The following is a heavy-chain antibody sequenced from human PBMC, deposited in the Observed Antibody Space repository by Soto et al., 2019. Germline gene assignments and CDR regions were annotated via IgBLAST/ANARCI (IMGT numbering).Heavy chain of an antibody. J-gene: IGHJ4*02. CDR1: GFTFSSET. CDR3: ATREGFAY. V-gene: IGHV3-64*07. CDR2: ISKNGDST. Sequence: EVHLMESGGAVVQPGGPVRLSCAASGFTFSSETMFWVRQAPGKGLEHITAISKNGDSTFYADSVKGRFSISRDNSKNTLYLQMGSLRAEDMAVYYCATREGFAYWGQGTLVTVSS.